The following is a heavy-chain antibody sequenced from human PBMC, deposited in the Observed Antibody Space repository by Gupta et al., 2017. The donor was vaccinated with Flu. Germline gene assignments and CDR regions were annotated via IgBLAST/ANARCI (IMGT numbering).Heavy chain of an antibody. CDR1: GASITNYY. V-gene: IGHV4-4*07. J-gene: IGHJ4*02. D-gene: IGHD3-10*01. CDR3: ARDRSYDGWYFDY. CDR2: IYTSGST. Sequence: QVQLQQSGPGLVKPSETLSLTCTVSGASITNYYLSWIRQPAGKGLEWIGRIYTSGSTNYKPSLKSRLTMSLDTSKNQFSLNLTSVTAADTAVYYCARDRSYDGWYFDYWGQGILVTVSS.